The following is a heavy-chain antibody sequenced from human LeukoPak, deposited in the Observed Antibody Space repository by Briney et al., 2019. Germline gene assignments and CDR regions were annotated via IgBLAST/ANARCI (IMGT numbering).Heavy chain of an antibody. CDR1: GASITRDSYY. Sequence: SETLSLTCTVSGASITRDSYYWSWIRQPPGEGLEWIGSIHHDGTTHYNPSLASRLTISVDTTKSRFSLKLTSMTAAETALYYCGTQQGRGWPPRENDYWGQGILVTVSS. CDR3: GTQQGRGWPPRENDY. CDR2: IHHDGTT. V-gene: IGHV4-39*01. J-gene: IGHJ4*02. D-gene: IGHD6-19*01.